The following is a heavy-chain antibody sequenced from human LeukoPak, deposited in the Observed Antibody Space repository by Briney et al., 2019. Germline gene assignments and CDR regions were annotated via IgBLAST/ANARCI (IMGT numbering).Heavy chain of an antibody. CDR3: ARANPEYSYGQAYYGMDV. V-gene: IGHV3-53*01. J-gene: IGHJ6*02. CDR1: GFTVSSNY. D-gene: IGHD5-18*01. Sequence: PGGSLRLSCAASGFTVSSNYMSWVRQAPGKGLEWVSVIYSAGSTYYADSVKGRFTISRDNSKNTLYLQTNSLRADDTAVYYCARANPEYSYGQAYYGMDVWGQGTTVTVSS. CDR2: IYSAGST.